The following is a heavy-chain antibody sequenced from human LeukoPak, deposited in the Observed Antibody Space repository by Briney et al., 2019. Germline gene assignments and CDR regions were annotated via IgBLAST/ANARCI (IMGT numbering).Heavy chain of an antibody. V-gene: IGHV3-53*01. CDR2: IAGSDGFT. J-gene: IGHJ4*02. CDR3: VRSLDY. Sequence: GGSLRLSCAASGFTFTNAWMNWVRQAPGKGLEWVSVIAGSDGFTQYADSVKGRFTISRDNSKNTVYLQMNRLRVEDTALYYCVRSLDYWGQGTLVTVSS. CDR1: GFTFTNAW.